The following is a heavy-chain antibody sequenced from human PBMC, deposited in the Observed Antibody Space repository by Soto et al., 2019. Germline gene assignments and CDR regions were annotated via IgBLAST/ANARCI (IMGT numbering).Heavy chain of an antibody. CDR2: ISRGLSL. V-gene: IGHV4-34*01. Sequence: PSETLSLTCAVYSGSFSGNYWSWIRQPPGKGLEWIGAISRGLSLVYTPSLKRRVTIPGDSSKHQFSLKLSSVTAADTAVYYGARHGGYYFDYWGQGTLVTVSS. D-gene: IGHD3-16*01. J-gene: IGHJ4*02. CDR1: SGSFSGNY. CDR3: ARHGGYYFDY.